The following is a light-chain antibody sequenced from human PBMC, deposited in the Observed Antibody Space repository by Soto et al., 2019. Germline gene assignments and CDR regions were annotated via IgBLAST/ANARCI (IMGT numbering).Light chain of an antibody. J-gene: IGKJ1*01. CDR1: QSVSSN. Sequence: EIVMTQSPATLSVSPGERATLSCRASQSVSSNLAWYQQKPGQAPRFLIYGASTRATCIPARLSGSGSGTEFTLTISSLKSEDFAVYYCQQYNNWRRTFGQGTKVEIK. V-gene: IGKV3-15*01. CDR2: GAS. CDR3: QQYNNWRRT.